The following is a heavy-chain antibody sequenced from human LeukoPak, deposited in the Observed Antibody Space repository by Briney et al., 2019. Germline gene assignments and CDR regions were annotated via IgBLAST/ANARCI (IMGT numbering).Heavy chain of an antibody. CDR2: ISTGNGIT. CDR3: ARDDRGCVPY. D-gene: IGHD6-19*01. Sequence: ASVKVSCKASGYSFSTYDMSWVRQAPGQGLEWMGWISTGNGITKYAQKFQGRVTMTTDTSTSTAYMELWSLRSDDTAVYYCARDDRGCVPYWGQGTLVTVSS. CDR1: GYSFSTYD. J-gene: IGHJ4*02. V-gene: IGHV1-18*01.